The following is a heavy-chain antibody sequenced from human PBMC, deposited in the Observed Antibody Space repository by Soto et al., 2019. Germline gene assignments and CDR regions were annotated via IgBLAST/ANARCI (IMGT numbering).Heavy chain of an antibody. Sequence: PGGTLRLSCAASGCTFSSYGMSWVRQAPGKGMEWVSASSGSGGGTCYADSVKGRFTISRDNSNITLYLQMNSLRAEDTAVYYCATAARAVAGTHYYYGMDLWGQGTTVTVSS. CDR2: SSGSGGGT. J-gene: IGHJ6*02. CDR1: GCTFSSYG. CDR3: ATAARAVAGTHYYYGMDL. D-gene: IGHD6-19*01. V-gene: IGHV3-23*01.